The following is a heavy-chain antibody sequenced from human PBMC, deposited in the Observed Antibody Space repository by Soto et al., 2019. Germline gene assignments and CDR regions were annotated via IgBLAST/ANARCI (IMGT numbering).Heavy chain of an antibody. CDR2: IYHGVST. CDR1: GASVDSGGYS. J-gene: IGHJ4*02. V-gene: IGHV4-30-2*01. Sequence: SETLSLTCAVSGASVDSGGYSWSWIRQPPGKGLEWIGYIYHGVSTDYNPSLKSRVTISVDTSKNQFSLKLTSVTAADTAVYYCARQGNSTTIFDYWGQGNLVTVSS. D-gene: IGHD2-2*01. CDR3: ARQGNSTTIFDY.